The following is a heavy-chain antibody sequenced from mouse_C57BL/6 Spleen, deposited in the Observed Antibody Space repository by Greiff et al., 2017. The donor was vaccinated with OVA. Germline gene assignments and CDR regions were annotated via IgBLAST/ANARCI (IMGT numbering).Heavy chain of an antibody. CDR1: GFTFSSYA. Sequence: EVMLVESGEGLVKPGGSLKLSCAASGFTFSSYAMSWVRQTPEKRLEWVAYISSGGDYIYYADTVKGRFTISRDNARNTLYLQMSSLKSEDTAMYYCARGNYYGSSLYAMDYWGQGTSVTVSS. J-gene: IGHJ4*01. CDR2: ISSGGDYI. CDR3: ARGNYYGSSLYAMDY. D-gene: IGHD1-1*01. V-gene: IGHV5S21*01.